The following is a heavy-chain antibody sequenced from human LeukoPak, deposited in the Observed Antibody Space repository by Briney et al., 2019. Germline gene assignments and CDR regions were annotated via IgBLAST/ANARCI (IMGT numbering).Heavy chain of an antibody. D-gene: IGHD3-3*01. V-gene: IGHV4-39*01. Sequence: TSETLSPTCTVPGGSISSSSYYWGWIRQPPGKGLEWIGSIYYSGSTYYNPSLKSRVTISVDTSKNQFSLKLSSVTAADTAGYYWARLVGFLEWYYYYYMDVWGKGTTVTVSS. CDR2: IYYSGST. J-gene: IGHJ6*03. CDR3: ARLVGFLEWYYYYYMDV. CDR1: GGSISSSSYY.